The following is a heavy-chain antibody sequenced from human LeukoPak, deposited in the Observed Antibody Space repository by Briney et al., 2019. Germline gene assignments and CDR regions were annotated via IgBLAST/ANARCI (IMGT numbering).Heavy chain of an antibody. D-gene: IGHD2-15*01. Sequence: GASVKVSCKVSGYTLTELSMHWVRQAPGKGLEWMGGFDPEDGETIYAQKFQGRVTMTEDTSTDTAYMELSSLRSEDTAVYYCATDQDCSGGSCYRDALDIWGQGTMVTVSS. V-gene: IGHV1-24*01. CDR2: FDPEDGET. CDR1: GYTLTELS. J-gene: IGHJ3*02. CDR3: ATDQDCSGGSCYRDALDI.